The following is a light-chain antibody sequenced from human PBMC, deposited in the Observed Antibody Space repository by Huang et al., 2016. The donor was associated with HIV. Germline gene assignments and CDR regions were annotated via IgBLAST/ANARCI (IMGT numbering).Light chain of an antibody. CDR3: QQYDNLPLT. Sequence: DIQMTQSPSSLSASVGDRVTITCQASQDISHYLNWYQQKPGKAPKLLIYDASNLETGVQSRFSGSGSGTDFTLTNSGLQPEDFATYHCQQYDNLPLTFGQGTRLDIK. CDR2: DAS. J-gene: IGKJ5*01. V-gene: IGKV1-33*01. CDR1: QDISHY.